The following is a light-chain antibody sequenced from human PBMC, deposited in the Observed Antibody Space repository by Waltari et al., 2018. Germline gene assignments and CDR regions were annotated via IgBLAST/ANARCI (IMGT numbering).Light chain of an antibody. Sequence: IVMTHSPATPSVSPGERATLPCRASHSISTNLAWFQEKPGQAPRLLIYGASTRATGVPARFSGSGSGTYFTLVISSLQSEDFAVYYCQQYDKWLRYSFGQGTKLEIK. CDR2: GAS. J-gene: IGKJ2*01. V-gene: IGKV3-15*01. CDR3: QQYDKWLRYS. CDR1: HSISTN.